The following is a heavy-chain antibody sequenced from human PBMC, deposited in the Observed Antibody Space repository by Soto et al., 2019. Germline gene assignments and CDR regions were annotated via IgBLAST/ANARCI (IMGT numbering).Heavy chain of an antibody. D-gene: IGHD3-22*01. CDR1: GFTFSNAW. Sequence: GGSLRLSCAASGFTFSNAWMSWFRQAPGKGLEWVGRIKSKTDGGTTDYAAPVKGRFTISRDDSKNTLYLQMNSLKTEDTAVYYCTTDPPPVYYYDSSGYTPGLFDYWGQGTLVTVSS. J-gene: IGHJ4*02. CDR2: IKSKTDGGTT. CDR3: TTDPPPVYYYDSSGYTPGLFDY. V-gene: IGHV3-15*01.